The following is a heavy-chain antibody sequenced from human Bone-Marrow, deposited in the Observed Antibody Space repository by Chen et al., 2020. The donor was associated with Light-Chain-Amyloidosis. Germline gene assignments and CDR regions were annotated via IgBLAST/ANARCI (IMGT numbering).Heavy chain of an antibody. V-gene: IGHV1-18*01. CDR3: ARDGRDYGDYINFDY. CDR1: GYTFTNYG. J-gene: IGHJ4*02. D-gene: IGHD4-17*01. Sequence: GYTFTNYGISWIRQAPGQGLEWMAWISAYNGKTNYAQQFQGRVTMTTDTLTNTAYMELRSLRSDETAVYYCARDGRDYGDYINFDYWGQGTLVTVSS. CDR2: ISAYNGKT.